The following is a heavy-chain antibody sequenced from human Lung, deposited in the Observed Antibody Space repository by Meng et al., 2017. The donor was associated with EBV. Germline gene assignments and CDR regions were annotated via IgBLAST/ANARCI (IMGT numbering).Heavy chain of an antibody. CDR2: IYYSGSA. Sequence: QGQLQEWGRGLVKPSQTLSPTCTVSGGSISSGGYYWSWIRQHPGKGLEWIGNIYYSGSAYYNPSLKSRVTISVDTSKNQFSLMLSSVTAADTAVYYCGRDQGRQLINHWGQGTLVTVSS. CDR1: GGSISSGGYY. CDR3: GRDQGRQLINH. V-gene: IGHV4-31*03. J-gene: IGHJ4*02. D-gene: IGHD1-1*01.